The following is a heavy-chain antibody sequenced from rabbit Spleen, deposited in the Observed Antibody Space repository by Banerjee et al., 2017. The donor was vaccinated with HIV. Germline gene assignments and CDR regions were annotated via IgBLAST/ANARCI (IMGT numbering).Heavy chain of an antibody. D-gene: IGHD7-1*01. CDR3: ARFYAGYGDFGHAAM. Sequence: QSLEESGGDLVKPGASLTLTCTASGFSFSSSYHMCWVRQAPGKGLEWIACIYVGSGGNTYYATWAKGRFTISKTSSTTVTLQMTSLTAADTATYFCARFYAGYGDFGHAAMWGQGTLVTVS. CDR1: GFSFSSSYH. J-gene: IGHJ3*01. CDR2: IYVGSGGNT. V-gene: IGHV1S40*01.